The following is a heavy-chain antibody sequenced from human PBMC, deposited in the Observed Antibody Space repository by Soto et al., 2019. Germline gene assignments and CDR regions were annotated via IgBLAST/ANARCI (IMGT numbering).Heavy chain of an antibody. CDR2: IYHSWST. V-gene: IGHV4-30-2*01. J-gene: IGHJ4*02. Sequence: TLSLTCAVSGGSISSGRYSWSWIRQPPGKGLEWLGYIYHSWSTYYNPSLTTRVTKSVDRSKNQFSLKLSSVTAADTAVYYCARVFSGYYFDYWGRGTLVTVSS. D-gene: IGHD1-26*01. CDR3: ARVFSGYYFDY. CDR1: GGSISSGRYS.